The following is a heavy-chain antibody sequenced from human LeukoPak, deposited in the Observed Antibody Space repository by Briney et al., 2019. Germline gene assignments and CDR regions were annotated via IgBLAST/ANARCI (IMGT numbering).Heavy chain of an antibody. CDR3: ARGLTVAGTSDYFAD. V-gene: IGHV3-66*01. CDR2: IYSGGST. CDR1: GFTVRSLY. Sequence: GGSLRLSCAASGFTVRSLYMSWVRQAPGKGLEWVSTIYSGGSTSYGDAVKGRFIISRENSKNTSHLQLNTLRAEDSAVYYCARGLTVAGTSDYFADWGQGTLVTVSS. J-gene: IGHJ4*02. D-gene: IGHD6-19*01.